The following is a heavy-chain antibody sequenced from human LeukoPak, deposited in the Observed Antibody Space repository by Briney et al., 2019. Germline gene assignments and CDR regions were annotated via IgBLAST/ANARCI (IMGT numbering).Heavy chain of an antibody. CDR1: GYTFSSYG. Sequence: ASVKVSCKASGYTFSSYGFSWVRQAPGQGLEWMGWINAYNGNTNYAQNLQGRVTMTTDTSTSTAYMELRSLRSDDTAVYYCVRRQGTTLNFDYWGQGTLVTVSS. CDR3: VRRQGTTLNFDY. CDR2: INAYNGNT. J-gene: IGHJ4*02. D-gene: IGHD1-1*01. V-gene: IGHV1-18*01.